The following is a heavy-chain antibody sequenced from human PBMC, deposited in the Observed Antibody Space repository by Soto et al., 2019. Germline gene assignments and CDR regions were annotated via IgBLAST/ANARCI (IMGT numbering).Heavy chain of an antibody. D-gene: IGHD1-26*01. Sequence: WETLSLTCTVSGGSISSSSYYWGWIRQPPGKGLEWIGSIYYSGSTYYNPSLKSRVTISVDTSKNHFSLKLSSVTAADTAVYYCARHGTLLIDYWGQGTLVTVSS. CDR1: GGSISSSSYY. V-gene: IGHV4-39*01. CDR3: ARHGTLLIDY. J-gene: IGHJ4*02. CDR2: IYYSGST.